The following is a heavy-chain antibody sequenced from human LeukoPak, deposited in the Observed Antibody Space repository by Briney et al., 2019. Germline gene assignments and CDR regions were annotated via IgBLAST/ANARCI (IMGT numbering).Heavy chain of an antibody. CDR3: ARGKRGIVVVITPPDY. CDR1: GFTFSSYG. V-gene: IGHV3-30*03. D-gene: IGHD3-22*01. CDR2: ISYDGSNK. Sequence: GGSLRLSCAASGFTFSSYGMHWVRQAPGKGLEWVAVISYDGSNKYYADSVKGRFTISRDNSKNTLYLQMNSLRAEDTAVYYCARGKRGIVVVITPPDYWGQGTLVTVSS. J-gene: IGHJ4*02.